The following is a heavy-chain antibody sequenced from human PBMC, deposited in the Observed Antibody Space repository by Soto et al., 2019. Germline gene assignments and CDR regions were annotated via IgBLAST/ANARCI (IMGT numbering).Heavy chain of an antibody. CDR2: ISGSGDST. V-gene: IGHV3-23*01. CDR1: GITFSNYA. Sequence: GGSLRLSCAASGITFSNYAMSWVRQAPGKGLEWVSGISGSGDSTYYAESVKGRFTISRDNSKNTVYLQMNSLGAEDTAVYYCASRNYYDTGGYYYWYYFDFWGQGALVTVSS. D-gene: IGHD3-22*01. J-gene: IGHJ4*02. CDR3: ASRNYYDTGGYYYWYYFDF.